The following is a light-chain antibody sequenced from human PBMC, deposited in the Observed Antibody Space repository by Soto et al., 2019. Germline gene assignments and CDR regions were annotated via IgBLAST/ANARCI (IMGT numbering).Light chain of an antibody. CDR3: SSYTRSNTLV. V-gene: IGLV2-14*03. Sequence: QSALTQPASVSGSPGQSITISCTGTSSDIGSYSYVSWYQQHPGKVPKLMIYDVSNRPSGVSNRFSGSKSGNTASLTISGLQAEDEADYYCSSYTRSNTLVFGGGTKVTVL. CDR1: SSDIGSYSY. J-gene: IGLJ2*01. CDR2: DVS.